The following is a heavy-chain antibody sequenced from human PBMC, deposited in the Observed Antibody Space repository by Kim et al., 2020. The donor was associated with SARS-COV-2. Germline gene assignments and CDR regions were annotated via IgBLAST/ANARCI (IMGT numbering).Heavy chain of an antibody. CDR3: APWGSRVFCGH. V-gene: IGHV3-20*04. J-gene: IGHJ1*01. Sequence: GGSLRLSCATSGFTFSDYGMSWVRQAPGKGLEWVASITWNGTNKYYADSVKGRFTISRDNAKNSLYLQMNSLRAEDTAVYYCAPWGSRVFCGHGALGT. CDR2: ITWNGTNK. CDR1: GFTFSDYG. D-gene: IGHD3-10*01.